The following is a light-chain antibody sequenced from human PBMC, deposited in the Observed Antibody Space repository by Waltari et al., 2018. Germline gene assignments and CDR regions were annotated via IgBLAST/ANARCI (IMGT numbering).Light chain of an antibody. CDR2: DVS. Sequence: QFALTQPASVSGSPGQSITISCTGTSSDIGTYDYVSWYQQHPGEAPKLILYDVSHRPSGVPNRFSGSKYDNTASLTISGLQAEDESDYYCSSFTTRSTWVFGGGTKLTVL. CDR1: SSDIGTYDY. V-gene: IGLV2-14*03. J-gene: IGLJ3*02. CDR3: SSFTTRSTWV.